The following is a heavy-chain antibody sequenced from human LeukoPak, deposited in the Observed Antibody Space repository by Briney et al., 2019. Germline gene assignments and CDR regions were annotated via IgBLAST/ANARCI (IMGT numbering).Heavy chain of an antibody. J-gene: IGHJ6*02. CDR3: ARGDIVVVPAAIGITYYYYGMDV. CDR1: GFTFSRYA. Sequence: GGSLRLSCAASGFTFSRYAMNWVRQAPGKGLEWVSSISSSSSYIYYADSVKGRFTISRDNAKNSLYLQMNSLRAEDTAVYYCARGDIVVVPAAIGITYYYYGMDVWGQGTTVTVSS. D-gene: IGHD2-2*02. V-gene: IGHV3-21*01. CDR2: ISSSSSYI.